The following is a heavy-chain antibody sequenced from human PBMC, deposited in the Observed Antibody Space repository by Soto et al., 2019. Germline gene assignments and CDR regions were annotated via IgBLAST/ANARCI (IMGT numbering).Heavy chain of an antibody. CDR2: ISWNSDSI. CDR1: GFIFDDFA. Sequence: EAQLVESGGGLVQPGRSLRLSCAGSGFIFDDFAIHWVRQAPGKGLEWVSGISWNSDSIGYADSVKGRFSISRDNAKNALYLQMHSLIVEDTALYYCTKVGGLYDFWSGPLHFDLWGQGTLVTVSS. CDR3: TKVGGLYDFWSGPLHFDL. J-gene: IGHJ4*02. D-gene: IGHD3-3*01. V-gene: IGHV3-9*01.